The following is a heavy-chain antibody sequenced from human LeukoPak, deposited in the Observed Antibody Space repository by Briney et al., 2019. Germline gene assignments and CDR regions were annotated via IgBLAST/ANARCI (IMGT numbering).Heavy chain of an antibody. Sequence: GGSLRLSCADSGFTFRNFGMHWVRQAPGKGLEWVALISYDGSKKNYVDSVKGRFTISRDNSKNTVYLQMNSLTDEDTALYHCAKFYYSSGSATPAFDIWGHGQMVSISS. D-gene: IGHD3-10*01. CDR1: GFTFRNFG. J-gene: IGHJ3*02. CDR3: AKFYYSSGSATPAFDI. CDR2: ISYDGSKK. V-gene: IGHV3-30*18.